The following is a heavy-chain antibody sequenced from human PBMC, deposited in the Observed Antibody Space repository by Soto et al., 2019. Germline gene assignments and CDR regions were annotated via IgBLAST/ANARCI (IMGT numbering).Heavy chain of an antibody. Sequence: QVQLVESGGGVVQPGRSLRLSCAASGFTFSSYGMHWVRQAPGKGLEWVAVIWYDGSNKYYADSVKGRFTISRDNSKNTMDMQMNSLGAEGTAGYYFGREGGYSSSWYYYDYYMDVWGKGTTVTVSS. V-gene: IGHV3-33*01. CDR1: GFTFSSYG. D-gene: IGHD6-13*01. CDR3: GREGGYSSSWYYYDYYMDV. J-gene: IGHJ6*03. CDR2: IWYDGSNK.